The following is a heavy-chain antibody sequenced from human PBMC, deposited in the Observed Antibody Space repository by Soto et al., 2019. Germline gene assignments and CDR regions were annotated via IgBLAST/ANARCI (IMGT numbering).Heavy chain of an antibody. D-gene: IGHD6-13*01. CDR1: GSSISSSNW. CDR3: ARLAAAGMYGMDV. V-gene: IGHV4-4*02. Sequence: PSETLSLTCAVSGSSISSSNWWSWVRQPPGKGLEWIGEIYHSGSTNYNPSLKSRVTISVDKSKNQFSLKLSSVTAADTAVYYCARLAAAGMYGMDVWGQGTTVTVSS. CDR2: IYHSGST. J-gene: IGHJ6*02.